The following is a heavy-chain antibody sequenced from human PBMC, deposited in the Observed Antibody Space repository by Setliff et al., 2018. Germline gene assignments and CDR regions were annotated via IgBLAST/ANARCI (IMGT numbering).Heavy chain of an antibody. D-gene: IGHD3-3*01. CDR1: GFTFGSHA. CDR2: ISYDGSNQ. J-gene: IGHJ4*02. Sequence: GGSLRLSCAASGFTFGSHAMHWVRQAPGKGLEWVAVISYDGSNQYYADSVKGRFTVSRDNSKNTLSLQMYSLRTEDTALYYCARERHLLSTVVIFGLFDFWGQGALVTVSS. CDR3: ARERHLLSTVVIFGLFDF. V-gene: IGHV3-30*01.